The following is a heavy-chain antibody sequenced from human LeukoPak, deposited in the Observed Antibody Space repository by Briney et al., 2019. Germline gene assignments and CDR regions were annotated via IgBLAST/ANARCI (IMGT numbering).Heavy chain of an antibody. CDR2: INSYGSIT. J-gene: IGHJ4*02. CDR3: GNLDTPMGY. Sequence: GGALRLSCAASGFTFSSYWMHWVRQAPGKGLVWVSRINSYGSITSYADSVKGRFTISRDNAKNTLYLQMNSLRAEDTAVYYCGNLDTPMGYWGQGTLVTVSS. V-gene: IGHV3-74*01. CDR1: GFTFSSYW. D-gene: IGHD5-18*01.